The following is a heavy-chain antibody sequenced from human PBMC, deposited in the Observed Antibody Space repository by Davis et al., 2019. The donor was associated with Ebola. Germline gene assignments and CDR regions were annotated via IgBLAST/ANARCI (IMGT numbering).Heavy chain of an antibody. Sequence: SETLSPTCAVNGGSVSGYYWSWIRQSPGKGLEWIGEINHIGTINYNPSRKSRATISVDKSKNRFSLKLSSVTAADTAVYYCASDCCGRVFDYWGQGTLVTVSS. D-gene: IGHD2-15*01. CDR3: ASDCCGRVFDY. CDR1: GGSVSGYY. J-gene: IGHJ4*02. CDR2: INHIGTI. V-gene: IGHV4-34*01.